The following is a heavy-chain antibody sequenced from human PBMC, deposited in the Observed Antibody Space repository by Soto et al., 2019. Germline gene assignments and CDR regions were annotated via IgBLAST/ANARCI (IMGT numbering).Heavy chain of an antibody. CDR1: GFTFSSYG. D-gene: IGHD3-16*01. V-gene: IGHV3-30*18. Sequence: QVQLVESGGGVVQPGRSLRLSCAASGFTFSSYGMHWVRQAPGKGLEWVAVISYDGSNKYYADSVKGRFTISRDNSKNTRYLQMNSLRAEDTAVYYWAKGGGADYYYGMDVWGQGTTVTVSS. CDR3: AKGGGADYYYGMDV. CDR2: ISYDGSNK. J-gene: IGHJ6*02.